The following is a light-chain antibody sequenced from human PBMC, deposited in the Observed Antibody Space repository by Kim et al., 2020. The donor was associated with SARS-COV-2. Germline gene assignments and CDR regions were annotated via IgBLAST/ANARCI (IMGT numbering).Light chain of an antibody. Sequence: PGERATPSGRASQGVGSNYLSWYQQKPGQAPRLRIYGASRRATGIPDRFSGIGSGTDFPLTISRLGPEDLGWYHGQQYGNSPWTFGQGTQVDSK. J-gene: IGKJ1*01. CDR3: QQYGNSPWT. V-gene: IGKV3-20*01. CDR2: GAS. CDR1: QGVGSNY.